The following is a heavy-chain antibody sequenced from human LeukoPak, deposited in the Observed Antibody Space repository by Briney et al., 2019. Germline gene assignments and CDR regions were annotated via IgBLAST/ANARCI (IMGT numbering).Heavy chain of an antibody. V-gene: IGHV4-39*07. J-gene: IGHJ4*02. CDR3: ARDKGWEWEY. CDR1: DGSISSRTYY. Sequence: SETLSLTRTVSDGSISSRTYYWGWIRQPPGKGLEWIGNIYYSGSTYYSPSLKSRVRISVDTSKNQFSLRLNSVTAADTAVYYCARDKGWEWEYWGQGTLVTISS. CDR2: IYYSGST. D-gene: IGHD1-26*01.